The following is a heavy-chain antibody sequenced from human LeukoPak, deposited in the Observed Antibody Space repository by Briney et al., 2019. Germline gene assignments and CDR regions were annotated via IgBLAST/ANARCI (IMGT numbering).Heavy chain of an antibody. J-gene: IGHJ4*02. Sequence: GGSLRLSCEASDFNLSDYDVDWVRQTPGKGLEWVGRMRKKSHSYTTDYAAPVKGRFTLSRDNSKNTLYLQMNSLRAEDTAVYCCARGVRIAVAGNIDYWGQGTLVTVSS. V-gene: IGHV3-72*01. CDR2: MRKKSHSYTT. CDR3: ARGVRIAVAGNIDY. D-gene: IGHD6-19*01. CDR1: DFNLSDYD.